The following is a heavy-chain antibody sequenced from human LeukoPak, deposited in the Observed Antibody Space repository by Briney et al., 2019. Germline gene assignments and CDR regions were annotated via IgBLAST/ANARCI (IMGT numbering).Heavy chain of an antibody. CDR2: IGSSGYSI. D-gene: IGHD6-13*01. V-gene: IGHV3-48*03. CDR1: GFTFSSYE. J-gene: IGHJ4*02. Sequence: PGGSLRLSCAASGFTFSSYEMNWVRQAPGKGLEWVSKIGSSGYSIYYADSVRGRFTISRDNAKNSLYLQMNSLRAEDTAVYYCAVATQQLVPYYWGQGTLVTVSS. CDR3: AVATQQLVPYY.